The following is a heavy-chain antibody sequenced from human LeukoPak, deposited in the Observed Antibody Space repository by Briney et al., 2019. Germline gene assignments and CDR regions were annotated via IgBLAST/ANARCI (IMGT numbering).Heavy chain of an antibody. V-gene: IGHV1-18*01. Sequence: ASVKVSCKASGYTFTSYGISWVRQAPGHGLEWMGWISAYNGNTNYAQKLQGRVTMTTDTSTSTAYMELRSLRSDDTAVYYCARDPYDSSGYYPDYWGQGTLVTVSS. CDR3: ARDPYDSSGYYPDY. J-gene: IGHJ4*02. CDR2: ISAYNGNT. CDR1: GYTFTSYG. D-gene: IGHD3-22*01.